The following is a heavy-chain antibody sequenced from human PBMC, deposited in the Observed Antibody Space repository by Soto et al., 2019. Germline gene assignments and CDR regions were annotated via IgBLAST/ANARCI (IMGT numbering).Heavy chain of an antibody. CDR3: AREVSCSGGSCYRGNFDY. CDR2: VWYDGSNQ. CDR1: GFTFGIYA. J-gene: IGHJ4*02. D-gene: IGHD2-15*01. V-gene: IGHV3-33*01. Sequence: PGGSLRLSCAASGFTFGIYAMYWVRQAPGKGLEWVAAVWYDGSNQYYGDSVKGRFTISRDNSKNTLSLQVNSLRAEDTAVYFCAREVSCSGGSCYRGNFDYWGPGTLVTVSS.